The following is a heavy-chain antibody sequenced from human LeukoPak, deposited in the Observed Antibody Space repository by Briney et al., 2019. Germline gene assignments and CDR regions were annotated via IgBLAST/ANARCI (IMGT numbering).Heavy chain of an antibody. CDR1: GFTFSSYD. Sequence: GGSLRLSCAASGFTFSSYDMHWVRQATGKGLEWVSAIGTAGDTYYPGSVKGRFTISRENAKNSLYLQMNSLRAGDTAVYYCARGHDSSGYALDIWGQGTMVTVSS. V-gene: IGHV3-13*01. CDR3: ARGHDSSGYALDI. CDR2: IGTAGDT. D-gene: IGHD3-22*01. J-gene: IGHJ3*02.